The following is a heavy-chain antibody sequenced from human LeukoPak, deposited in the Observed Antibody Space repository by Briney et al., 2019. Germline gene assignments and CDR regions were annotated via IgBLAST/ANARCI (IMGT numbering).Heavy chain of an antibody. CDR2: ISGSGGST. J-gene: IGHJ6*02. Sequence: GGSLRLSCAASGFTFSSCAMSWVRQAPGKGLEWVSGISGSGGSTYYADSVKGRFTISRDNSKNTLYLQMNSLRAEDTAVYYCAKAHPWDGEPRQLWFGELLGGRGMDVWGQGTTVTVSS. CDR1: GFTFSSCA. V-gene: IGHV3-23*01. CDR3: AKAHPWDGEPRQLWFGELLGGRGMDV. D-gene: IGHD3-10*01.